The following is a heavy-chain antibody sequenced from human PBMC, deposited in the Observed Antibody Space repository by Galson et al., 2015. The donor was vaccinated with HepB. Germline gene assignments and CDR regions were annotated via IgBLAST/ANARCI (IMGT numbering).Heavy chain of an antibody. V-gene: IGHV3-21*01. Sequence: SLRLSCAASGFTFSIYSMNWVRQAPGKGLEWVSSISGTSSYGFYAESVEGRFTLSRDNTNNTLYLQMDSLRAEDTAVYYCARDQWELLPDGAFDLWGKGTLVTVSS. CDR2: ISGTSSYG. D-gene: IGHD1-26*01. J-gene: IGHJ3*01. CDR1: GFTFSIYS. CDR3: ARDQWELLPDGAFDL.